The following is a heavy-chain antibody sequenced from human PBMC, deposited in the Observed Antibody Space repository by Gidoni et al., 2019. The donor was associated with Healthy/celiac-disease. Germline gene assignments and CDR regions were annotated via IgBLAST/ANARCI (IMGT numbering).Heavy chain of an antibody. CDR3: TRDPTDTIFGVATDY. CDR1: GFTVGDYA. D-gene: IGHD3-3*01. CDR2: IRSKAYGGTT. J-gene: IGHJ4*02. V-gene: IGHV3-49*04. Sequence: EVQLVESGGGLVQPGRSLRLSCTASGFTVGDYAMSWVRQAPGKGLEWVGFIRSKAYGGTTEYAASVKGRFTISRDDSKSIAYLQMNSLKTEDTAVYYCTRDPTDTIFGVATDYWGQGTLVTVSS.